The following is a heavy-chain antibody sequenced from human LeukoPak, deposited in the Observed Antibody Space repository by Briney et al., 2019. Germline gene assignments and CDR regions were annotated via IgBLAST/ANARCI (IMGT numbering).Heavy chain of an antibody. Sequence: GGSLRLSCAASEFTLSSYWMHWVRQAPGKGLVWVSRIINDGSSTSHADSVKGRFTISRDNAKNTLYLQMNSLRAEDTAVYYCAGGASTWTGYWGQGTLVTVSS. CDR2: IINDGSST. J-gene: IGHJ4*02. D-gene: IGHD3/OR15-3a*01. CDR3: AGGASTWTGY. CDR1: EFTLSSYW. V-gene: IGHV3-74*01.